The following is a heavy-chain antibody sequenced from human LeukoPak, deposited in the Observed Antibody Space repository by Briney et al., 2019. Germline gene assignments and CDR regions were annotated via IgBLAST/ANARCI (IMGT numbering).Heavy chain of an antibody. Sequence: GGSLRLSCAASGFTVSSNYMSWVRQAPGKGLEWVSVIYSGGSTYYADSVKGRFTISRDNSKNTLYLQMNSLRAEDTAVYYCARDPTLAYCGGDCSRVYYYGMDVWGQGTTVTVSS. D-gene: IGHD2-21*02. J-gene: IGHJ6*02. V-gene: IGHV3-66*01. CDR3: ARDPTLAYCGGDCSRVYYYGMDV. CDR1: GFTVSSNY. CDR2: IYSGGST.